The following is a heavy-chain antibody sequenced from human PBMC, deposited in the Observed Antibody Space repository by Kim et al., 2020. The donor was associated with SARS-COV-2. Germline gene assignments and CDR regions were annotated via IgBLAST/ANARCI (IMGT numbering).Heavy chain of an antibody. D-gene: IGHD3-3*01. J-gene: IGHJ6*02. V-gene: IGHV1-8*01. CDR3: ARERSITIFGVVIRQRSDDYYYGMDV. Sequence: ASVKVSCKASGYTFTSYDINWVRQATGQGLEWMGWMNPNSGNTGYAQKFQGRVTMTRNTSISTAYMELSSLRSEDTAVYYCARERSITIFGVVIRQRSDDYYYGMDVWGQGTTVTVSS. CDR1: GYTFTSYD. CDR2: MNPNSGNT.